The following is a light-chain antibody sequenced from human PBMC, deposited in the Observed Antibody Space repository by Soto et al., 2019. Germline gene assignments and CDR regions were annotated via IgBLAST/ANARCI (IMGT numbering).Light chain of an antibody. J-gene: IGLJ3*02. Sequence: QTVVTQEPSFSVSPGGTVRLTCDLSSGPVFTSSYPNWYQQTPGQAPRTLIFNTNTRSSGVPDRFSGSILGDKAALTITGAQADDDSYYYWLLYLGGGIWVFGGGAKVTVL. CDR3: LLYLGGGIWV. V-gene: IGLV8-61*01. CDR1: SGPVFTSSY. CDR2: NTN.